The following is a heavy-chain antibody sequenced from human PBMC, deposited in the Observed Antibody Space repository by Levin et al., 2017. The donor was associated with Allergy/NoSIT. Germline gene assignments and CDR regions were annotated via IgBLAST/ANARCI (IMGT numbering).Heavy chain of an antibody. CDR3: ATNAGYSYGGWFDP. CDR1: GGTFSSYA. CDR2: IIPIFGTA. D-gene: IGHD5-18*01. V-gene: IGHV1-69*13. J-gene: IGHJ5*02. Sequence: EASVKVSCKASGGTFSSYAISWVRQAPGQGLEWMGGIIPIFGTANYAQKFQGRVTITADESTSTAYMELSSLRSEDTAVYYCATNAGYSYGGWFDPWGQGTLVTVSS.